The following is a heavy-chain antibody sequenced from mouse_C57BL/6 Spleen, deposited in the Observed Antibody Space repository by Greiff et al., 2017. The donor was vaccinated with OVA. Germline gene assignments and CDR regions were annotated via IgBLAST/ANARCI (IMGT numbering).Heavy chain of an antibody. CDR1: GYTFTSYW. V-gene: IGHV1-59*01. D-gene: IGHD2-1*01. CDR2: IDPSDSYT. Sequence: VQLQQPGAELVRPGTSVKLSCKASGYTFTSYWLHWVKQRPGQGLEWIGVIDPSDSYTNYNQKFKGKATLTVDTSSSTAYMPLSSLTSEDSAVYYCARDGNYDFDYWGQGTTLTVSS. CDR3: ARDGNYDFDY. J-gene: IGHJ2*01.